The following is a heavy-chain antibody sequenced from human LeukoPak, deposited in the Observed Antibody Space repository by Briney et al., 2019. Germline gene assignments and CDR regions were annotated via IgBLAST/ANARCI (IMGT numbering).Heavy chain of an antibody. CDR1: GFTFSSYA. D-gene: IGHD6-19*01. CDR3: AKVRDWSSGWTSDAFDI. CDR2: ISGSGGST. Sequence: GGSLRLSCAASGFTFSSYAMSWVRQAPGKGLEWVSAISGSGGSTYYADSVKGRFTISRDNSKNTLYLQMNSLRAEDTAVYYCAKVRDWSSGWTSDAFDIWGQGTMVTVSS. J-gene: IGHJ3*02. V-gene: IGHV3-23*01.